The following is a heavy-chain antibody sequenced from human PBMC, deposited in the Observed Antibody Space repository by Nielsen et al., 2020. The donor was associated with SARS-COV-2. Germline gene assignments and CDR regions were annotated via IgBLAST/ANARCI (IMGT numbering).Heavy chain of an antibody. CDR1: GFTFSSYA. V-gene: IGHV3-23*01. CDR3: ARIPHWDNYYDSRGFDY. J-gene: IGHJ4*02. D-gene: IGHD3-22*01. Sequence: GGSLRLSCAASGFTFSSYAMSWVRQAPGKGLEWVSAISGSGGSTYYADSVKGRFTISRDNSKNTLYLQMNSLRSDDTAVYYCARIPHWDNYYDSRGFDYWGQGTLVTVSS. CDR2: ISGSGGST.